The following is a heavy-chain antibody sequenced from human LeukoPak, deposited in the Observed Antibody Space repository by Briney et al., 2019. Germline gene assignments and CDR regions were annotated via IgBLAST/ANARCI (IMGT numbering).Heavy chain of an antibody. CDR2: ISYDGSNK. V-gene: IGHV3-30*04. D-gene: IGHD7-27*01. CDR3: AELGDAFDI. Sequence: PGRSLRLSCAASGFTFSSYAMHWVRQAPGKGLEWVAVISYDGSNKYYADSVKGRFTISRDNSKNTLYLQMNSLRAEDTAVYYCAELGDAFDIWGQGTMVTVSS. J-gene: IGHJ3*02. CDR1: GFTFSSYA.